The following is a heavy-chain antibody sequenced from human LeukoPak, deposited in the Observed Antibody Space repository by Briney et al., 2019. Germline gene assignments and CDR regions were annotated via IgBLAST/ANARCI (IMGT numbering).Heavy chain of an antibody. CDR3: ARTTMVRGDNDAFDI. CDR1: GGSISSSSYY. V-gene: IGHV4-39*07. J-gene: IGHJ3*02. CDR2: MYYSGTT. D-gene: IGHD3-10*01. Sequence: SETLSLTCTVSGGSISSSSYYWGWIRQPPGKGLEWIGSMYYSGTTYYNPSLKSRVTISVDRSKNQFSLKLSSVTAADTAVYYCARTTMVRGDNDAFDIWGQGTMVTVSS.